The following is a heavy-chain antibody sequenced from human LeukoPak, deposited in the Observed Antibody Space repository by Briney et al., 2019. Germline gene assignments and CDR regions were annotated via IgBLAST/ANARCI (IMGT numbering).Heavy chain of an antibody. J-gene: IGHJ4*02. CDR1: GYSISSGYY. CDR2: IYHSGST. V-gene: IGHV4-38-2*02. Sequence: PSETLSLTCTVSGYSISSGYYWGWIRQPPGKGLEWIGSIYHSGSTYYTPSLKSRVTISVDTSKNQLSLKLSSVTAADTAVYYCARANYDFWSGFYPLDYWGQGTLVTVSS. CDR3: ARANYDFWSGFYPLDY. D-gene: IGHD3-3*01.